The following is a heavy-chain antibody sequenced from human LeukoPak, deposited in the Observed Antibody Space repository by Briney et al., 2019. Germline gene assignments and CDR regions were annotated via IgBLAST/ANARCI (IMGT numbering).Heavy chain of an antibody. J-gene: IGHJ5*02. D-gene: IGHD4/OR15-4a*01. CDR1: GLTFSSYW. Sequence: GGSLRLSCAASGLTFSSYWMNWVRQAPGKGLEWVSNIKQDESEKYYVDSVKGRFTISRDNAKNSLYLQMNSLRAEDTAVYYCAKGGARFDPWGQGTLVTVSS. CDR2: IKQDESEK. V-gene: IGHV3-7*01. CDR3: AKGGARFDP.